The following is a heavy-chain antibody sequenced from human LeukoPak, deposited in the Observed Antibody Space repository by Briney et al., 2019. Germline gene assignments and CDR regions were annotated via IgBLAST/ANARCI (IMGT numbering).Heavy chain of an antibody. CDR2: ISSSISTTSSSSI. J-gene: IGHJ5*01. CDR1: GLTFSSYN. D-gene: IGHD2-15*01. V-gene: IGHV3-48*01. CDR3: ARGVVVAVPANYNRFDS. Sequence: PGGSLRLSCAASGLTFSSYNMNWVRQAPGKGLEWVSYISSSISTTSSSSIYYADSVKGRFTISRDNAKNSLYLQMHSLRAEDTAVYYCARGVVVAVPANYNRFDSWGQGTLVTVST.